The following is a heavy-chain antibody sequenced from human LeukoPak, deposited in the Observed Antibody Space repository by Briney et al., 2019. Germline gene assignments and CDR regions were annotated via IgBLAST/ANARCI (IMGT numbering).Heavy chain of an antibody. V-gene: IGHV1-8*01. J-gene: IGHJ6*02. CDR2: MNPNSGNT. CDR3: ARGFPRSGSRRGWYYYYGMDV. CDR1: GYTFTSYD. Sequence: ASVKASCKASGYTFTSYDINWVRQATGQGLEWMGWMNPNSGNTGYAQKFQGRVTMTRNTSISTAYMELSSLRSEDTAVYYCARGFPRSGSRRGWYYYYGMDVWGQGTTVTVSS. D-gene: IGHD1-26*01.